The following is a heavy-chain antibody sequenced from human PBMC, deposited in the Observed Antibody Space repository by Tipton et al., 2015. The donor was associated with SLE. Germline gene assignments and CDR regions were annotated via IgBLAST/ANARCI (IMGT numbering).Heavy chain of an antibody. CDR2: ISGSGGST. CDR1: GFTFSSYA. V-gene: IGHV3-23*01. CDR3: AKDPTRITMIVVH. Sequence: SLRLSCAASGFTFSSYAMSWVRQAPGKGLEWVSAISGSGGSTYYADSVKGRFTISRDNSKNTLYLQMNSPRAEDTAVYYCAKDPTRITMIVVHWGQGTLVTVSS. J-gene: IGHJ4*02. D-gene: IGHD3-22*01.